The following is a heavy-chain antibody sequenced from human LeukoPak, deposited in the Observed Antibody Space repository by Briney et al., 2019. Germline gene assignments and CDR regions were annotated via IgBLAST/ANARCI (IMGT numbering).Heavy chain of an antibody. CDR3: AKVSFKGGTTVTLHFDC. Sequence: PGGSLRLSCAASGFTFDDYGMRWVRQAPGKGLEWVSGISWNSGSIGYADSVKGRFTISRDNAKNSLYVQMNSLRVEDTALYYCAKVSFKGGTTVTLHFDCWGQGTLVTVSS. CDR1: GFTFDDYG. J-gene: IGHJ4*02. D-gene: IGHD4-17*01. CDR2: ISWNSGSI. V-gene: IGHV3-9*01.